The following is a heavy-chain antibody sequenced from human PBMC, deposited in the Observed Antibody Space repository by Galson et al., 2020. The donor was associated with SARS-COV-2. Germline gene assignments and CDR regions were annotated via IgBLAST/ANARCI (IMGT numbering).Heavy chain of an antibody. D-gene: IGHD3-9*01. CDR3: ARDQGGLRYFDWLLKSDYYYYGMDV. CDR2: INAYNGNT. Sequence: GASVKVSCKASGYTFTSYGISWVRQAPGQGLEWMGWINAYNGNTNYAQKLQGRLTMTTDTSPSTAYMELRSLRSDDTAVYYCARDQGGLRYFDWLLKSDYYYYGMDVWGQGTTVTVSS. V-gene: IGHV1-18*01. J-gene: IGHJ6*02. CDR1: GYTFTSYG.